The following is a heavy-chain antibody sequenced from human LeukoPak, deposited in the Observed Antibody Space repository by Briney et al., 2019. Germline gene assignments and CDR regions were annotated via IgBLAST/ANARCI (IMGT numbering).Heavy chain of an antibody. Sequence: GASVNVSCKASGGTFSSYAISWVRQAPGQGLEWMGKIIPIFGTANYAQKFQGRVTITTDESTSTAYMELSSLRSEDTAVYYCARDLLVGATNWFDPWGQGNLVTVSS. CDR1: GGTFSSYA. J-gene: IGHJ5*02. CDR2: IIPIFGTA. V-gene: IGHV1-69*05. CDR3: ARDLLVGATNWFDP. D-gene: IGHD1-26*01.